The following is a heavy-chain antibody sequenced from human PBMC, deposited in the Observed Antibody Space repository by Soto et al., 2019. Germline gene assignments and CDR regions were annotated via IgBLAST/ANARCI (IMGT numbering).Heavy chain of an antibody. Sequence: SETLSLTCTVSGGSINNHYWSWIRQPPGKGLEWIGYIYYSGSTYYNPTLKGRVTISVDTSKNQFSLKLSSVTAADTAVYYCARGVIAARPRYNWFDPWGQGTLVTVSS. J-gene: IGHJ5*02. CDR2: IYYSGST. V-gene: IGHV4-59*06. CDR1: GGSINNHY. D-gene: IGHD6-6*01. CDR3: ARGVIAARPRYNWFDP.